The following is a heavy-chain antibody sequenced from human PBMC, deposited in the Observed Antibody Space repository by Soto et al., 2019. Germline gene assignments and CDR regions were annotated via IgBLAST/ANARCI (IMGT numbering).Heavy chain of an antibody. D-gene: IGHD2-2*01. CDR1: GFTFSSYW. CDR2: IKQDGSEK. V-gene: IGHV3-7*01. CDR3: ARSSRPLPANAYYFDY. J-gene: IGHJ4*02. Sequence: PGGSLRLSCAASGFTFSSYWMSWVRQAPGKGLEWVANIKQDGSEKYYVDSVKGRFTISRDNAKNSLYLQMNSLRAEDTAVYYCARSSRPLPANAYYFDYWGQGTLVTVSS.